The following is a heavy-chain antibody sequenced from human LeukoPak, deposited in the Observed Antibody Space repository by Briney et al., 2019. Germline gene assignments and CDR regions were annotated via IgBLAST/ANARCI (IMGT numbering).Heavy chain of an antibody. CDR1: GYTFTSYY. Sequence: ASVKVSCKASGYTFTSYYMHWVRQAPGQGLEWMGWINTNTGNPTYAQGFTGRFVFSLDTSVSTAYLQISSLKAEDTAVYYCAREAPRGGGYYFDYWGQGTLVTVSS. D-gene: IGHD3-16*01. CDR3: AREAPRGGGYYFDY. CDR2: INTNTGNP. J-gene: IGHJ4*02. V-gene: IGHV7-4-1*02.